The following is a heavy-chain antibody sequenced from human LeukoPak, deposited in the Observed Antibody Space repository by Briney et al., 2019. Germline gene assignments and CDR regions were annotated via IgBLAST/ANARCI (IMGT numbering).Heavy chain of an antibody. CDR2: INTNTGDT. Sequence: ASVKVSFKASGYTFTGYYMHWVRQAPGQGLEWMGLINTNTGDTHYAQKFQGRVTLTRDTSITTVYMELSRLTSDDTAIFYCAVAPADYRGPGTLVTVSS. CDR3: AVAPADY. CDR1: GYTFTGYY. J-gene: IGHJ4*02. D-gene: IGHD2-21*01. V-gene: IGHV1-2*02.